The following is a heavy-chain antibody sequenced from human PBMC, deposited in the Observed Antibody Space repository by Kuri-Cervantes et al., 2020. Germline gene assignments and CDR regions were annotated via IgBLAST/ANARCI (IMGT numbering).Heavy chain of an antibody. CDR2: IYYSGST. CDR1: GGSISSGDYY. Sequence: SETLSLTCTVSGGSISSGDYYWSWIRQPPGKGLEWIGYIYYSGSTYYNPSLKSRVTISVDTSKNQFSLKLSSVTAADTAVYYCARRTGPRIKLGYYMDVWGKGTTVTVSS. V-gene: IGHV4-30-4*08. J-gene: IGHJ6*03. CDR3: ARRTGPRIKLGYYMDV. D-gene: IGHD7-27*01.